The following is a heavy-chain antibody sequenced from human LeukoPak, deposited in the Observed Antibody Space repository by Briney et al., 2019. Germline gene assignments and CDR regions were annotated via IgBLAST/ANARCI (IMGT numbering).Heavy chain of an antibody. CDR2: IYTSGST. V-gene: IGHV4-61*02. J-gene: IGHJ4*02. CDR1: GGSISSGSYY. CDR3: ARFVDCSSTSCYEEDY. D-gene: IGHD2-2*01. Sequence: SETLSLTCTVSGGSISSGSYYWSWIRQPAGKGLEWIGRIYTSGSTNYNPSLKSRVTISVDTSKSQFSLKLSSVTAADTAVYYCARFVDCSSTSCYEEDYWGQGTLVTVSS.